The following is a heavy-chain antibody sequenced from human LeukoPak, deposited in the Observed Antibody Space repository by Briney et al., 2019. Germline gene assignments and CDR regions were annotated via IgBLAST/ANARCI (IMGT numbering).Heavy chain of an antibody. CDR2: ISGADGNT. J-gene: IGHJ4*02. D-gene: IGHD5/OR15-5a*01. V-gene: IGHV3-23*01. Sequence: SGGSLRLSCAASGFTFSSYAMSWVRLAPGKGLKWVSSISGADGNTYYANSVKGRFTISRDKSKNTLYMQMNSLRAEDTAVYSGRKSGVSRFDYWSPGTLVTVSS. CDR3: RKSGVSRFDY. CDR1: GFTFSSYA.